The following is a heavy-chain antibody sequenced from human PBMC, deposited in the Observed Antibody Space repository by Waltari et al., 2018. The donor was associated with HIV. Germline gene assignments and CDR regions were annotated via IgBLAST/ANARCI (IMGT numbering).Heavy chain of an antibody. Sequence: QLVESGGGLVQPGGSLRLSCAGSGFTFSNFWMSWVRQTPGKRLGWVANINQNGSLKSCVDTLKGRFTISRDNAKNSVFLQMDSLRGDDTAVYYCARGGGSNGWFYWGQGTPVTVSS. CDR1: GFTFSNFW. CDR2: INQNGSLK. D-gene: IGHD6-19*01. J-gene: IGHJ4*02. CDR3: ARGGGSNGWFY. V-gene: IGHV3-7*01.